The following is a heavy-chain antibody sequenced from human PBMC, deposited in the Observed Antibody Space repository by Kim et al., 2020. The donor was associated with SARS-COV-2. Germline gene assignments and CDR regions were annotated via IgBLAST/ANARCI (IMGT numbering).Heavy chain of an antibody. Sequence: GGSLRLSCAASGFTFSSYAMSWVRQAPGKGLEWVSAISGSGGSTYYADSVKGRFTISRDNSKNTLYLQMNSLRAEDTAVYYCAKMYSSSWYRSPSKTPRGGDYFDYWGQGTLVTVSS. D-gene: IGHD6-13*01. CDR3: AKMYSSSWYRSPSKTPRGGDYFDY. V-gene: IGHV3-23*01. J-gene: IGHJ4*02. CDR2: ISGSGGST. CDR1: GFTFSSYA.